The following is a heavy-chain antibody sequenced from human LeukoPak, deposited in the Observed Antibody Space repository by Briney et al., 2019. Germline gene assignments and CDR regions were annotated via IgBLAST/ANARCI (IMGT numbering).Heavy chain of an antibody. V-gene: IGHV3-30*02. Sequence: GGSLRLSCAASGFTFSSYGMHSVRQAPGKGLEWVAFIRYDGSNKYYADSVKGRFTISRDNSRNTLYLQMNSLRAEDTAVYYCAKGATTWWDYYMDVWGKGTTVTISS. J-gene: IGHJ6*03. CDR1: GFTFSSYG. CDR3: AKGATTWWDYYMDV. CDR2: IRYDGSNK. D-gene: IGHD2-15*01.